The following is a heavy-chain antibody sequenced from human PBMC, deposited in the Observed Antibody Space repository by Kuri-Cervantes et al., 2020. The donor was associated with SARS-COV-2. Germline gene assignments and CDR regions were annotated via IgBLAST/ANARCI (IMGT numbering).Heavy chain of an antibody. D-gene: IGHD3-3*01. CDR1: GGSISSSSYY. CDR3: ARTSHYDFWSGHFIDYYYYYMDV. CDR2: IYYSGST. V-gene: IGHV4-39*07. J-gene: IGHJ6*03. Sequence: SETLSLTCTVSGGSISSSSYYWGWTRQPPGKGLEWIGSIYYSGSTYYNPSLKSRVTISVDTSKNQFSLKLSSVTAADTAVYYCARTSHYDFWSGHFIDYYYYYMDVWGKGTTVTVSS.